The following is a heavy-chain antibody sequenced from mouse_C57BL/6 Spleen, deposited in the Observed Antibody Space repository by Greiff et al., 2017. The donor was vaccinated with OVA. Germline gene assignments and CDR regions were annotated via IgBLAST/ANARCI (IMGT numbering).Heavy chain of an antibody. CDR1: GYTFTSYW. J-gene: IGHJ1*03. CDR2: IYPGNSDT. V-gene: IGHV1-5*01. CDR3: TREETTAERYFDD. Sequence: EVQLQQSGTVLARPGASVKMSCKTSGYTFTSYWMHWVKQRPGQGLEWIGAIYPGNSDTSYNQKFKGKAKLTAVTSASTAYMELSSLTNEDSAVYYCTREETTAERYFDDWGTGTTVTVSS. D-gene: IGHD1-2*01.